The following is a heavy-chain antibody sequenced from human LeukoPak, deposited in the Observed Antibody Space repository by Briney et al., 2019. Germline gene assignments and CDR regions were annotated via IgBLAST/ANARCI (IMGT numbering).Heavy chain of an antibody. CDR3: ASVAAAGNY. V-gene: IGHV4-59*01. CDR1: GGSISSYY. Sequence: SETLSLTCTVSGGSISSYYWSWIRQPPGKGLEWIGYIYYSGSTNYNPSLKSRVTISVDTSKNQFSLKLSSVTAADTAVYYCASVAAAGNYWGQGTLVIVSS. D-gene: IGHD6-13*01. J-gene: IGHJ4*02. CDR2: IYYSGST.